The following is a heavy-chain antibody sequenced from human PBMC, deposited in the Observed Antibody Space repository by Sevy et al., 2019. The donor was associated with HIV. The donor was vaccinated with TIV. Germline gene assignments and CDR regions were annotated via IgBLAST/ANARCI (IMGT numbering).Heavy chain of an antibody. Sequence: GGSLRLSCAASGFPFSNFAMSWVRQAPGKGLEWVSTLIGGGSRTYYADSVTGRFIISRDNSRNTLYLEMNSLRAEDTAIYYCAKRRVQSGLSGGGANYGMDVCGRGTTVTVSS. CDR2: LIGGGSRT. V-gene: IGHV3-23*01. D-gene: IGHD2-8*02. J-gene: IGHJ6*02. CDR1: GFPFSNFA. CDR3: AKRRVQSGLSGGGANYGMDV.